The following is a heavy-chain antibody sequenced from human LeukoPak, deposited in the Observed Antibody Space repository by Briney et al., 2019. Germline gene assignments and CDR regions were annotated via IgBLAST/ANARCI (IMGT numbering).Heavy chain of an antibody. J-gene: IGHJ6*03. V-gene: IGHV1-46*01. Sequence: ASVKVSCRASGYTFTSYYMHWVRQAPGQGLEWMGIINPSGGSTSYAQKFQGRVTMTRDMSTSTVYMELSSLRSEDTAVYYCARDRTPRHDSSGLHMDVWGKGTTVTVSS. D-gene: IGHD3-22*01. CDR2: INPSGGST. CDR3: ARDRTPRHDSSGLHMDV. CDR1: GYTFTSYY.